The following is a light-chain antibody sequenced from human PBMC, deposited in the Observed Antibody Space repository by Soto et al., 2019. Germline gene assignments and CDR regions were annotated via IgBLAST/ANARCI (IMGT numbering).Light chain of an antibody. CDR1: QSVSTSY. CDR3: PQYDSSPWT. Sequence: EIVLTQSPGTLSLSPGERATLSCRASQSVSTSYLAWYQQKLGQAPRLLIYGASSRATGIPDRFSGSGSGTDFTLTISRLEPEDFAVYFCPQYDSSPWTFGQGTKVEIK. CDR2: GAS. J-gene: IGKJ1*01. V-gene: IGKV3-20*01.